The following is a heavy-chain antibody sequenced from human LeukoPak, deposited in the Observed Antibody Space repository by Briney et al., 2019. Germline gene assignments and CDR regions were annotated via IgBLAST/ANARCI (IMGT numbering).Heavy chain of an antibody. CDR1: GFAFSSYG. Sequence: PGGSLRLSCAASGFAFSSYGMSWVRQAPGKGLEWVSTISGSGHSTYYADSVKGRFTISRDNSKNTLYLQMSSLTAEDTAKYYCAKSQFFDSSLGVYWGQGTLVTVSS. D-gene: IGHD3-22*01. V-gene: IGHV3-23*01. CDR2: ISGSGHST. J-gene: IGHJ4*02. CDR3: AKSQFFDSSLGVY.